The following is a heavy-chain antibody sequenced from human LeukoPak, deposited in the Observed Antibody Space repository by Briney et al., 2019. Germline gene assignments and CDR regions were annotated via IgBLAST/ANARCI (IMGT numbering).Heavy chain of an antibody. J-gene: IGHJ4*02. D-gene: IGHD3-10*01. Sequence: SETLSLTCAVYGGSFSGYYWSWIRQPPGKGLEWIGEINHSGSTNYNPSLKSRVTISVDTSKNQFSLELSSVTAADTAVYYCARGRVYGSGSYPFDYWGQGTLVTVSS. CDR3: ARGRVYGSGSYPFDY. CDR2: INHSGST. CDR1: GGSFSGYY. V-gene: IGHV4-34*01.